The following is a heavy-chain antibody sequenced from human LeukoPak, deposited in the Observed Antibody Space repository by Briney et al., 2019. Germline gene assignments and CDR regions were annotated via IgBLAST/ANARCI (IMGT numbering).Heavy chain of an antibody. CDR3: AKARGSSVYEQFDY. CDR2: ISTSGRAT. CDR1: GFAFSTYA. J-gene: IGHJ4*02. Sequence: GGSLRLSCAASGFAFSTYAMTWVRQAPEKGLQWVSTISTSGRATYYADSVEGRFTISRDISKNTLYLQMNSPRADDTAVYYCAKARGSSVYEQFDYWGQGTQVTVSP. V-gene: IGHV3-23*01. D-gene: IGHD5/OR15-5a*01.